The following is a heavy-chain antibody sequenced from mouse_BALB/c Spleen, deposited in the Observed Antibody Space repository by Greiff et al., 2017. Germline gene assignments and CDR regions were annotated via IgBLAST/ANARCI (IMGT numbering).Heavy chain of an antibody. D-gene: IGHD2-4*01. J-gene: IGHJ2*01. Sequence: EVQLVESGGDLVKPGGSLKLSCAASGFTFSSYGMSWVRQTPDKRLEWVATISSGGSYTYYPDSVKGRFTISRDNAKNTLYLQMSSLKSEDTAMYYCARQGDYGGYYFDYWGQGTTLTVSS. V-gene: IGHV5-6*01. CDR2: ISSGGSYT. CDR1: GFTFSSYG. CDR3: ARQGDYGGYYFDY.